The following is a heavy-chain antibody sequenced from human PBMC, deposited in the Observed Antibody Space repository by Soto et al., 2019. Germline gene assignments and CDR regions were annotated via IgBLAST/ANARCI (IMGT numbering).Heavy chain of an antibody. V-gene: IGHV4-34*01. Sequence: SETLSLTCAVYGGSFSGYYWSWIRQPPGKGLEWIGEINHSGSTNYNPSLKSRVTISVDTSKNQFSLKLSSVTAADTAVYYCARGSVKFHYWGPGTLVTVST. CDR2: INHSGST. J-gene: IGHJ4*02. CDR1: GGSFSGYY. CDR3: ARGSVKFHY.